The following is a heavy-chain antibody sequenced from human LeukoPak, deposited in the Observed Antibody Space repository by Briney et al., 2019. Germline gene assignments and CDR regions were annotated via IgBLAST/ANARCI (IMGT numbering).Heavy chain of an antibody. CDR1: SGSISTSNYY. Sequence: SETLSLTCTVSSGSISTSNYYRGWVRQPPGKGLEWIGEINHSGSTNYNPSLKSRVTISVDTSKNQFSLKLSSVTAADTAVYYCARPRRSGSYGGRAFDYWGQGTLVTVSS. V-gene: IGHV4-39*07. D-gene: IGHD3-10*01. CDR2: INHSGST. J-gene: IGHJ4*02. CDR3: ARPRRSGSYGGRAFDY.